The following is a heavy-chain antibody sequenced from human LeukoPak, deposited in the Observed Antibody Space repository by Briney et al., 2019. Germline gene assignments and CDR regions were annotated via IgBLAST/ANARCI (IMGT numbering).Heavy chain of an antibody. Sequence: GGSLRLSCAASGFTFSNFWMSWVRQAPGKGLEWVAHINSDGSEKNYVDSVKGRFTISRDNARNSQFLHMNSLRAEDTAVYYCASGGGWVFFNWGRGTLVTVSS. V-gene: IGHV3-7*01. J-gene: IGHJ4*02. CDR1: GFTFSNFW. D-gene: IGHD6-19*01. CDR2: INSDGSEK. CDR3: ASGGGWVFFN.